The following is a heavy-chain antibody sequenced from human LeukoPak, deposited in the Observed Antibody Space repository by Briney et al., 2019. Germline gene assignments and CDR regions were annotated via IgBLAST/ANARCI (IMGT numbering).Heavy chain of an antibody. V-gene: IGHV3-33*01. CDR3: ARDFKSGYVDS. CDR1: GFTFSNYG. J-gene: IGHJ4*02. Sequence: HTGGSLRLSCAASGFTFSNYGMHWARQAPGKGLEWVAVIYDDGSKEYFADSVKGRFTISRDNSKNTVLLQMNSLRAEDTAVFYCARDFKSGYVDSWGQGTLVTVSS. CDR2: IYDDGSKE. D-gene: IGHD3-3*01.